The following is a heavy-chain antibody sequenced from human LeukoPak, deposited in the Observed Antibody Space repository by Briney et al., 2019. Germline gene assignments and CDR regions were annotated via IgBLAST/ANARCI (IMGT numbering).Heavy chain of an antibody. V-gene: IGHV3-7*05. CDR3: ARDKSEGFQH. CDR1: GFTFRNHW. CDR2: EKQDGHEK. J-gene: IGHJ1*01. Sequence: GGPLRLSCAASGFTFRNHWMGWVRQAPGKGLEWVANEKQDGHEKYYVDSVKGRFTIPRDNAKNSLYLQMNSLRAEDTAVYYCARDKSEGFQHWGQGTLVTAAS.